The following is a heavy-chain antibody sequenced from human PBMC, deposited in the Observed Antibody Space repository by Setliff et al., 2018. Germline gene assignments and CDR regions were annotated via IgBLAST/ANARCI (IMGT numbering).Heavy chain of an antibody. D-gene: IGHD3-22*01. Sequence: PSETLSLTCTVSGGGSINNYYWSWVRQSPGKGLEWIGFVHFGGDTNYNPSLKSRVTMSADTSNNQFSLKVNSVTAADTALYYCARQDRFYDRSVFVEYFQHWGQGALVTVSS. V-gene: IGHV4-59*08. J-gene: IGHJ1*01. CDR1: GGGSINNYY. CDR3: ARQDRFYDRSVFVEYFQH. CDR2: VHFGGDT.